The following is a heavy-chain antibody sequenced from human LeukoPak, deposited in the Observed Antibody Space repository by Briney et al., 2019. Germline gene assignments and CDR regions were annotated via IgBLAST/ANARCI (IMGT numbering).Heavy chain of an antibody. J-gene: IGHJ5*02. D-gene: IGHD6-13*01. V-gene: IGHV1-2*02. Sequence: ASVKVSCKASGYTFTGYYMHWVRQAPGQGLEWMGWINPNSGGTNYAQKFQGRVTMTRDTSISTAYMGLSRLRSDDTAVYYCARDIDHSSSWYNWFDPWGQGTLVTVSS. CDR2: INPNSGGT. CDR1: GYTFTGYY. CDR3: ARDIDHSSSWYNWFDP.